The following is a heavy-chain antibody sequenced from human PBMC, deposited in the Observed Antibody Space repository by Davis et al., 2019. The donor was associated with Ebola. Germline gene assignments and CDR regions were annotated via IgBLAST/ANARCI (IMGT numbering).Heavy chain of an antibody. CDR2: IYYSGST. V-gene: IGHV4-59*01. CDR1: GGSISSYY. Sequence: SETLSLTCTVSGGSISSYYWSWIRQPPGKGLEWIGYIYYSGSTNYNPSLKIRVTISVDTSKNQFSLKLSSVTAADTAVYYCARVSYSYGMDVWGQGTTVTVSS. CDR3: ARVSYSYGMDV. J-gene: IGHJ6*02. D-gene: IGHD3-10*01.